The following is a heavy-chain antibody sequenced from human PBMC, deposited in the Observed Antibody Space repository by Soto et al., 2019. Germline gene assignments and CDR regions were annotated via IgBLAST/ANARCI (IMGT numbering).Heavy chain of an antibody. D-gene: IGHD5-18*01. CDR2: VYYTGST. CDR1: GGSISSYH. Sequence: SETLSLTCTVSGGSISSYHWNWIRRPPGRGLEWIGHVYYTGSTNYNPSLNSRVTISVETSKSQFSLKLSSVTAADTAVYYCARDRRDSYGPRAFDVWGQGAMVTVSS. J-gene: IGHJ3*01. CDR3: ARDRRDSYGPRAFDV. V-gene: IGHV4-59*01.